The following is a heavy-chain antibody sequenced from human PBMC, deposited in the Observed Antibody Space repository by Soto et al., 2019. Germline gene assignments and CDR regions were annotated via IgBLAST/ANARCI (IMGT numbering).Heavy chain of an antibody. D-gene: IGHD2-15*01. CDR2: IYYSGNT. J-gene: IGHJ1*01. V-gene: IGHV4-39*01. CDR1: GGSISSSGYY. CDR3: ARKPRGCSGGGCHEYFQH. Sequence: QLQLQESGPGLVKPSETLSLTCTVSGGSISSSGYYWAWIRQPPGKGLEWIGSIYYSGNTYYNPSLKSRFTISVDTSENHFSLKLSSVTAADTAVYSCARKPRGCSGGGCHEYFQHWGQGTLVTVSS.